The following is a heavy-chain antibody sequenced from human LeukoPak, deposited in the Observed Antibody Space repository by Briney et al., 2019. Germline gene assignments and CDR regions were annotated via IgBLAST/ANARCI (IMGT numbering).Heavy chain of an antibody. V-gene: IGHV4-59*01. Sequence: SETLSLTCTVSGGSISSYYWSWIRQPPGKGLEWIGYIYYSGSTNYNPSLKSRVTISVDTSKNQFSLKLSSVTAADTAVYYCARDLPLGRYYDSSGYSIWGQGTLVTVSS. CDR3: ARDLPLGRYYDSSGYSI. CDR2: IYYSGST. CDR1: GGSISSYY. J-gene: IGHJ4*02. D-gene: IGHD3-22*01.